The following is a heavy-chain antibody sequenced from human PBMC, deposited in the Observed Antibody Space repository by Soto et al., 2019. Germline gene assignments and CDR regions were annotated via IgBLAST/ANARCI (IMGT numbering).Heavy chain of an antibody. D-gene: IGHD3-10*01. J-gene: IGHJ5*02. Sequence: SETLSLTCTVSGDSISSYYWSWIRQPPGKGLEWIGYIYYSGSTNYNPSLKSRVTISVDASKNQFSLELSSVTAADTAVYYCARAKRLNYYGSGSYYNVDWFDPWGQGALVTVS. V-gene: IGHV4-59*12. CDR3: ARAKRLNYYGSGSYYNVDWFDP. CDR1: GDSISSYY. CDR2: IYYSGST.